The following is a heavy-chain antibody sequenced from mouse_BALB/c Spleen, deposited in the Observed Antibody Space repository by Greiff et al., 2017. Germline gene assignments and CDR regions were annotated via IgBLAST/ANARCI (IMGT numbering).Heavy chain of an antibody. V-gene: IGHV7-3*02. Sequence: EVQLVESGGGLVQPGGSLRLSCATSGFTFTDYYMSWVRQPPGKALEWLGFIRNKANGYTTEYSASVKGRFTISRDNSQSILYLQMNTLRAEDSATYYCASPFRDYAMDYWGQGTSVTVSS. CDR1: GFTFTDYY. J-gene: IGHJ4*01. D-gene: IGHD3-1*01. CDR3: ASPFRDYAMDY. CDR2: IRNKANGYTT.